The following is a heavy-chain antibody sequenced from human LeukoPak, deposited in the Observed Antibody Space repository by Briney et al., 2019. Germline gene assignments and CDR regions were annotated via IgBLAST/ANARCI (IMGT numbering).Heavy chain of an antibody. CDR1: GGTFSSYA. Sequence: SVKVSCKASGGTFSSYAISWVRQAPGQGLEWMGRIIPILGIANYAQKFQGRVTITADKSTSTAYMELSSLRSEDTAVYYCARDRRITMVRGVPNWFDPWGQGTLVTVSS. CDR3: ARDRRITMVRGVPNWFDP. J-gene: IGHJ5*02. D-gene: IGHD3-10*01. CDR2: IIPILGIA. V-gene: IGHV1-69*04.